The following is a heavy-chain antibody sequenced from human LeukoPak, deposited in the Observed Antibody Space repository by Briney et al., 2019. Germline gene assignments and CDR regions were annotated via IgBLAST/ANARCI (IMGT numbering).Heavy chain of an antibody. Sequence: GSSVTVSCKASGDTFISYALSWVRQAPGQGLEWMGGIIPVFGTANYAQKFQGRVTITADESTSTAYMELSSLRSEDTAVYYCARETVAGFNWGQGTLVTVSS. CDR1: GDTFISYA. CDR3: ARETVAGFN. D-gene: IGHD6-19*01. V-gene: IGHV1-69*01. CDR2: IIPVFGTA. J-gene: IGHJ4*02.